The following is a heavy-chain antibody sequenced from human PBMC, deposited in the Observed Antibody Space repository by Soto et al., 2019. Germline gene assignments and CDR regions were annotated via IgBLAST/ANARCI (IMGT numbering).Heavy chain of an antibody. J-gene: IGHJ6*02. V-gene: IGHV3-30*18. Sequence: GGSLSLSFAAGRFTFGSYGMHWVRQAPGKGLEWVAVISYDGSNKYYADSVKGRFTISRDNSKNTLYLQMNSLRAEDTAVYYCAKSISGYYYGMDVWGQGT. CDR2: ISYDGSNK. CDR3: AKSISGYYYGMDV. CDR1: RFTFGSYG.